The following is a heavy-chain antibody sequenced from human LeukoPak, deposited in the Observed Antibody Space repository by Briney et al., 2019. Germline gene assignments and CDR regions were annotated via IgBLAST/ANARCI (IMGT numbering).Heavy chain of an antibody. CDR1: GYTFTGYY. CDR2: INPNSGGT. J-gene: IGHJ6*03. D-gene: IGHD3-3*01. CDR3: ASTIFRVVITPGDYYYYMDV. Sequence: ASVKVSCKASGYTFTGYYMHWVRQAPGQGLEWMGWINPNSGGTNYAQKFQGRVTMTRDTSISTAYMELSRLRSDDTAVYYCASTIFRVVITPGDYYYYMDVWGKGTTVTVSS. V-gene: IGHV1-2*02.